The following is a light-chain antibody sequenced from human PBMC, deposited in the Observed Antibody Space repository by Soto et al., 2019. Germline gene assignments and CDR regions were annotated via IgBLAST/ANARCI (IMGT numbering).Light chain of an antibody. CDR2: EVN. V-gene: IGLV2-8*01. CDR3: YSYSRSHNV. CDR1: SSDVGGYNY. Sequence: QSVLTQPPSASGSPGQSVTISCTGTSSDVGGYNYVSWYQQHPGRAPRLMIYEVNKRPSGVPDRFSGSKSGDTASLTVSGLQAEDEADYYCYSYSRSHNVFGTGTKLTVL. J-gene: IGLJ1*01.